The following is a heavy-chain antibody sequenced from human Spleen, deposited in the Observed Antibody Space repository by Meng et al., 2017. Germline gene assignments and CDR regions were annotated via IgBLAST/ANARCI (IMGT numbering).Heavy chain of an antibody. CDR3: AKFGTYDSSGSFDY. J-gene: IGHJ4*02. CDR1: GFTVSSNY. D-gene: IGHD3-22*01. Sequence: GESLKISCAASGFTVSSNYMSWVRQAPGKGLEWVSVIYSGGSTYYADSVKGRFTISRHNSKNTLYLQMNSLRVEDTAVYYCAKFGTYDSSGSFDYWGQGTLVTVSS. CDR2: IYSGGST. V-gene: IGHV3-53*01.